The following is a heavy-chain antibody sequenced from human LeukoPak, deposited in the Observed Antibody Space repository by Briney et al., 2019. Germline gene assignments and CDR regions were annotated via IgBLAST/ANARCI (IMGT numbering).Heavy chain of an antibody. CDR2: ISGSGHST. J-gene: IGHJ3*02. CDR1: GFTFSDYA. D-gene: IGHD2-2*01. CDR3: ARETSKAFDI. V-gene: IGHV3-23*01. Sequence: GSLRLSCATSGFTFSDYAMSWVRQVPGKGLEWVSVISGSGHSTYYTESVKGRFTISRDNSKNTLFLQMNSLRAEDTAVYYCARETSKAFDIWGQGTMVTVSS.